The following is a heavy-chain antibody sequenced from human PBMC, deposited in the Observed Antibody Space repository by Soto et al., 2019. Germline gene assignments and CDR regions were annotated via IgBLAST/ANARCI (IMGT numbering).Heavy chain of an antibody. D-gene: IGHD5-18*01. J-gene: IGHJ6*02. V-gene: IGHV4-34*01. CDR1: GGSFSGYY. CDR3: ARGRGYSYGYSGVYYGMDV. CDR2: INHSGST. Sequence: SETLSLTCAVYGGSFSGYYWSWIRQPPGKGLEWIGEINHSGSTNYNPSLKSRVTISVDTSKNQFSLKLSSVTAADTAVYYCARGRGYSYGYSGVYYGMDVWGQGTTVTVSS.